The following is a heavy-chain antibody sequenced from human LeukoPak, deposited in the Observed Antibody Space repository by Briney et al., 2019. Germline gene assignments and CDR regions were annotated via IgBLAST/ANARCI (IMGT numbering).Heavy chain of an antibody. D-gene: IGHD4-17*01. CDR2: IYSGGST. Sequence: GGSLRLSCAASGFTFSSYAMSWVRQAPGKGLECISVIYSGGSTDYADSVKGRLTISRDNSKNTLYLQMNSLRAEDTAVYYCARVVDHDYGDYYLDYWGQGTLVTVSS. J-gene: IGHJ4*02. CDR3: ARVVDHDYGDYYLDY. CDR1: GFTFSSYA. V-gene: IGHV3-53*01.